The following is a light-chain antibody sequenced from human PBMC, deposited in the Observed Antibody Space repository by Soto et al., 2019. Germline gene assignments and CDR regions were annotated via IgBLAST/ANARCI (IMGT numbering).Light chain of an antibody. CDR3: TSYTSDSTYV. Sequence: QSVLTQPASVSGSPGQSITISCTGTSTDVGRYNYVSWYQQHPGKAPKLMVYDVSNRPSWVSKRFSGSKSGITASLTISGLLAEDEADYYCTSYTSDSTYVFGTGTKLTVL. J-gene: IGLJ1*01. CDR1: STDVGRYNY. CDR2: DVS. V-gene: IGLV2-14*01.